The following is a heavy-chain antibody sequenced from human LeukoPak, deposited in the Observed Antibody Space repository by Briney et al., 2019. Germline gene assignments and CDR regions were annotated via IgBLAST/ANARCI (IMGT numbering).Heavy chain of an antibody. CDR2: ISSSSSTI. J-gene: IGHJ4*02. Sequence: PGGSLRLSCAASGFTFSSHSMNWVRQAPGKGLEWVSYISSSSSTIYYADSVKGRFTISRDNAKNSLYLQMNSLRAEDTAVYYCARGNINFDYWGQGTLVTVSS. CDR1: GFTFSSHS. V-gene: IGHV3-48*04. CDR3: ARGNINFDY.